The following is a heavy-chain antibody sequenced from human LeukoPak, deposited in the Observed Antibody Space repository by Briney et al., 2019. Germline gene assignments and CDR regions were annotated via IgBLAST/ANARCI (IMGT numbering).Heavy chain of an antibody. CDR2: ISSSSSTI. V-gene: IGHV3-48*01. CDR3: ARGYYYGSGSQPHYYYGMDV. J-gene: IGHJ6*02. D-gene: IGHD3-10*01. Sequence: GGSLRLSCAASGFTFSSYSMNWVRQAPGKGLEWVSYISSSSSTIYYADSVKGRFTISRDNAKNSLYLQMNSLRAEDTAVYYCARGYYYGSGSQPHYYYGMDVWGQGTTVTVSS. CDR1: GFTFSSYS.